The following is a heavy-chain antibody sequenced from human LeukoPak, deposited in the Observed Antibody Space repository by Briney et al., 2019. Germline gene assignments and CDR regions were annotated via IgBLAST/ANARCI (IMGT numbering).Heavy chain of an antibody. V-gene: IGHV1-2*02. CDR2: INPNSGGT. Sequence: ASVKVSCKASGYTFTGYYMHWVRQAPGQGLEWMGWINPNSGGTNYAQKFQGRVTMTRDTSITTGHMELSRLTSDDTALYYCTRADYSNNWFDPWGQGTLVTVSS. CDR1: GYTFTGYY. J-gene: IGHJ5*02. CDR3: TRADYSNNWFDP. D-gene: IGHD4-11*01.